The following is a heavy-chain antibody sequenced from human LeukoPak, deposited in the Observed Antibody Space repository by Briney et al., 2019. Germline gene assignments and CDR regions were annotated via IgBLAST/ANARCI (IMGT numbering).Heavy chain of an antibody. D-gene: IGHD3-10*01. CDR2: INHSGRT. Sequence: SETLSLTCAVYGGSFSGYYWSWIRQPPGKGLEWIGEINHSGRTYYNPSLKSRVTISLDTSKNQFSLKLSSVTAADTAVYYCASVRRGFGESSKYYAYYYMGVWGKGTTVTISS. V-gene: IGHV4-34*01. J-gene: IGHJ6*03. CDR3: ASVRRGFGESSKYYAYYYMGV. CDR1: GGSFSGYY.